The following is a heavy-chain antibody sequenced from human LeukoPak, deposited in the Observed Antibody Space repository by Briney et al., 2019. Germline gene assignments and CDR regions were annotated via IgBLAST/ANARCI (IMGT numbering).Heavy chain of an antibody. D-gene: IGHD6-13*01. CDR1: GFTFSSYS. CDR2: ISSSSSTT. V-gene: IGHV3-48*01. CDR3: AILPGYSSGWYEVNY. J-gene: IGHJ4*02. Sequence: PGGSLRLSCAASGFTFSSYSMNWVRQAPGKGLEWVSYISSSSSTTYYADSVKGRFTISRDNSRNTLYLQMNSPRAEDTAVYYCAILPGYSSGWYEVNYWGQGTLVTVSS.